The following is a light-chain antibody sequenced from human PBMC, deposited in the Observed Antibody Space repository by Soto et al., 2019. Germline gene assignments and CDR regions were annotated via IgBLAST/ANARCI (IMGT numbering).Light chain of an antibody. V-gene: IGLV1-44*01. CDR3: AVWDDSLDGWV. J-gene: IGLJ3*02. Sequence: QSVLTQPPSASGTPGQRVTISCSGSSSNIGSHVVYWYQQLAGTAPKLLMYNNNQRPSGVPDRFSGSKSGTSASLAISGLPSEDEADYYCAVWDDSLDGWVFGAGTKLTV. CDR1: SSNIGSHV. CDR2: NNN.